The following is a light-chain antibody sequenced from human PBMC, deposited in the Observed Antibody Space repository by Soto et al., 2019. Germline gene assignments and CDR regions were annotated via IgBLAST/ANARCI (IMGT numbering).Light chain of an antibody. CDR2: GAS. V-gene: IGKV3-20*01. Sequence: EIVLTQSPATLSLSPGERATLSCRANQSVSSNLAWYQQKPGQAPRLLISGASTRATGIPDRFSGSGSGTDFTLTISRLEPEDVAVYYCQQYGSSLWTFGQGTKVDIK. CDR3: QQYGSSLWT. J-gene: IGKJ1*01. CDR1: QSVSSN.